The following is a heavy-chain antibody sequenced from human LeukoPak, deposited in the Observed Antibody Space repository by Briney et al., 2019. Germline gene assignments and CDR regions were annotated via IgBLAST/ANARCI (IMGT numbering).Heavy chain of an antibody. CDR2: IYYSGST. J-gene: IGHJ5*02. Sequence: PSETLSLTCTVSGGSISSYYWSWIRQPPGKGLEWIGYIYYSGSTNYNPSLKSRVTISVDTSKNQFSLKLSSVTAADTAVYYCARGIVVVPAAIRRWWFDPWGQGTLVTVPS. CDR1: GGSISSYY. V-gene: IGHV4-59*01. D-gene: IGHD2-2*02. CDR3: ARGIVVVPAAIRRWWFDP.